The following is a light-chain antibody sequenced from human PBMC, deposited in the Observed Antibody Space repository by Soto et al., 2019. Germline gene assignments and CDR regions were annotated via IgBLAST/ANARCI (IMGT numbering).Light chain of an antibody. CDR2: DVS. CDR3: SSYTSSSPL. V-gene: IGLV2-14*01. Sequence: QSALTQPASVSGSPGHSITISCTGTSSDVGGYNYVSWYQQHPGKAPKLMIYDVSNRPSGVSNRFSGSKSGNTASLTISGLQAEDEADYYCSSYTSSSPLFGTGTKVTVL. J-gene: IGLJ1*01. CDR1: SSDVGGYNY.